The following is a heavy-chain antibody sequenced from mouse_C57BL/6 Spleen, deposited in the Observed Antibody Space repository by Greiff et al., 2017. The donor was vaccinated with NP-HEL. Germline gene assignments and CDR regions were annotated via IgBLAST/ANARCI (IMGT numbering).Heavy chain of an antibody. J-gene: IGHJ2*01. V-gene: IGHV14-2*01. Sequence: EVQLQQSGAELVKPGASVKLSCTASGFNITDYYMHWVKQRTEQGLEWIGRIDPEDDETKYAPKFQGKATITADTSSNTAYLQLSSLTSEETAVYYCARSNYYGSSYDYWGQGTTLTVSS. D-gene: IGHD1-1*01. CDR1: GFNITDYY. CDR3: ARSNYYGSSYDY. CDR2: IDPEDDET.